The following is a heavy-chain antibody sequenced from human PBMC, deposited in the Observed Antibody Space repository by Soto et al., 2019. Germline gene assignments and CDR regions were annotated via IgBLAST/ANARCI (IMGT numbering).Heavy chain of an antibody. CDR1: GLTISNAW. Sequence: EVQLVESGGGFIYPGGSLRLSCAASGLTISNAWMNWVRQAPGKGLEWVGRIKTNTEGVTTDYAAAVKVRFTVSRDDSQNTLYLQINSLKTEDTAVYYCTTGSVEGVWGQGTMVTVSS. CDR2: IKTNTEGVTT. J-gene: IGHJ6*02. CDR3: TTGSVEGV. V-gene: IGHV3-15*07. D-gene: IGHD2-15*01.